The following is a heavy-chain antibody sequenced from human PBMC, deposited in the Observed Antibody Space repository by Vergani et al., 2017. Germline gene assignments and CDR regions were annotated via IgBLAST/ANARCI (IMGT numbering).Heavy chain of an antibody. V-gene: IGHV4-39*02. J-gene: IGHJ2*01. CDR3: ARERGDNGYFDL. Sequence: QLQLQESGPGLVKPSETLSLICTVSGGSINPSSSFWGWIRQSPGKGLEWIGSINYVGRTYYIPSLQSRDTVFVDTSKNQLSLNLTSVSAAATAVYYCARERGDNGYFDLWGRGTLVTVSS. CDR2: INYVGRT. CDR1: GGSINPSSSF. D-gene: IGHD3-16*01.